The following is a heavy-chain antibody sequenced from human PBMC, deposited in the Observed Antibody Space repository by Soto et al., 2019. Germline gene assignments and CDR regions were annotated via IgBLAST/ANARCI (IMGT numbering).Heavy chain of an antibody. CDR2: IYYSGST. J-gene: IGHJ4*02. D-gene: IGHD5-12*01. V-gene: IGHV4-59*01. Sequence: ETLSLTCPVSGGSISSYYWSWIRQPPGKGLEWIGYIYYSGSTNYNPSLKSRVTISVDTSKNQFSLKLSSVTAADTAVYYCARDIGGYDYWGQGTLVTVYS. CDR1: GGSISSYY. CDR3: ARDIGGYDY.